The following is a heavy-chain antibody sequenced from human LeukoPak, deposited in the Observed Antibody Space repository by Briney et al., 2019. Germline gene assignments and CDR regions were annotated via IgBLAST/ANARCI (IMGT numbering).Heavy chain of an antibody. Sequence: GGSLRLSCAASGFTFSSYAMSWVRQAPGKGLEWVSAISGSGGSTYYADSVKGRFTTSRDNSKNTLYLQMNSLRAEDTAVYYCAKDLEDSSSWYGHLDYWGQGTLVTVSS. CDR3: AKDLEDSSSWYGHLDY. D-gene: IGHD6-13*01. J-gene: IGHJ4*02. V-gene: IGHV3-23*01. CDR1: GFTFSSYA. CDR2: ISGSGGST.